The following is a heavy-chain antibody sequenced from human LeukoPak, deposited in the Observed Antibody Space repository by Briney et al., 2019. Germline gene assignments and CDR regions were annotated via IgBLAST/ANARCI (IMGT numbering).Heavy chain of an antibody. CDR2: IIPIFGTA. J-gene: IGHJ3*02. CDR1: GGTFSSYA. Sequence: ASVKVSCKASGGTFSSYAISWVRQAPGQGLEWMGRIIPIFGTANYAQKFQGRVTITTDESTSTAYMELSSLRSEDTAVYYCAIVTTMIGGVPCRARAFDIWGQRTVVTVSS. D-gene: IGHD3-22*01. CDR3: AIVTTMIGGVPCRARAFDI. V-gene: IGHV1-69*05.